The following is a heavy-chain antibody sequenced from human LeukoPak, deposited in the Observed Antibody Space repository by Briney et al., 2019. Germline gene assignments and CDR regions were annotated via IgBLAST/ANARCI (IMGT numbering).Heavy chain of an antibody. CDR2: IYYSGST. CDR3: ARACCTNGVCYRGKNWFDP. Sequence: SQTLSLTCTVSGGSISSGGYSWSWIRQHPGKGLEWIGYIYYSGSTYYNPSLKSRVTISVDTSKNQFSLKLSSVTAADTAVYYCARACCTNGVCYRGKNWFDPWGQGTLVTVSS. D-gene: IGHD2-8*01. CDR1: GGSISSGGYS. J-gene: IGHJ5*02. V-gene: IGHV4-31*03.